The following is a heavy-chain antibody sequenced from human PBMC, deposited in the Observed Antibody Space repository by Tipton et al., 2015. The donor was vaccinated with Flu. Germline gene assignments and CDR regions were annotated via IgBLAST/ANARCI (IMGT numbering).Heavy chain of an antibody. CDR1: GASISSESYY. V-gene: IGHV4-39*07. J-gene: IGHJ3*02. D-gene: IGHD3-10*01. Sequence: TLSLTCTVSGASISSESYYWGWIRQPPGKGLEWIGNIYHSGSTNYNPSLKSRVTISLDKSKNQFSLNLSSVTAADTAVYYCARVGAVTMVRGLGCDAFDIWGLGTMVAVS. CDR2: IYHSGST. CDR3: ARVGAVTMVRGLGCDAFDI.